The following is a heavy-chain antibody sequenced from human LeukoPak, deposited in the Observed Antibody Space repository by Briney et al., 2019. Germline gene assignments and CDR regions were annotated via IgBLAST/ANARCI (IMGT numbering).Heavy chain of an antibody. CDR3: ARVTSYWYFDL. V-gene: IGHV4-34*01. CDR1: GGPFSGYY. Sequence: SETLSLTCAVYGGPFSGYYWSWIRQPPGKGLEWIGEINHSGSTNYNPSLKSRVTISVDTSKNQFSLKLSSVTAADTAVYYCARVTSYWYFDLWGRGTLVTVSS. J-gene: IGHJ2*01. CDR2: INHSGST.